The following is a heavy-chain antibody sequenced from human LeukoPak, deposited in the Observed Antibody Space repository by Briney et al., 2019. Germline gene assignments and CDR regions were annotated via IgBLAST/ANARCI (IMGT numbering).Heavy chain of an antibody. J-gene: IGHJ4*02. CDR1: GXSFTSYC. CDR2: IYPGGSDT. CDR3: ARREGSGWYRVDY. D-gene: IGHD6-19*01. Sequence: GEALKISYKGSGXSFTSYCIGWVRQMPGKGLELRGIIYPGGSDTRYSPSFQGQVTISADKSISTAYLQWSSLKASDTAMYYCARREGSGWYRVDYWGQGTLVTVSS. V-gene: IGHV5-51*01.